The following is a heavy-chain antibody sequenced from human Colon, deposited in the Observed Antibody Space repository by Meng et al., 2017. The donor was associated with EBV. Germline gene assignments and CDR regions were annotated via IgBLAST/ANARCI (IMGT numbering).Heavy chain of an antibody. D-gene: IGHD2-21*01. J-gene: IGHJ4*02. CDR1: GFSFSTTW. CDR3: CTEVIEGLDF. Sequence: VAAGGGLVKPGVVLRLSCATSGFSFSTTWMNWVRQVPGKGLEWVGRIRSETVGGTPEYAAPVKGRFIISRDDAKNTLSLQMNSLKTEDTAVYYCCTEVIEGLDFWGRGTLVTVSS. CDR2: IRSETVGGTP. V-gene: IGHV3-15*01.